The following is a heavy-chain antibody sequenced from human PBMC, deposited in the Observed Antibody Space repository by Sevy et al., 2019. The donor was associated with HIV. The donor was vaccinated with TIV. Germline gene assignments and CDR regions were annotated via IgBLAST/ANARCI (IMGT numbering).Heavy chain of an antibody. D-gene: IGHD3-22*01. CDR3: ATGDGIYFDGSVYYPDGAFDI. V-gene: IGHV4-59*01. Sequence: SETLSLTCTVSGGSISNYYWSWIRQPPGKGLEWIANIYDSGSSNYDRSLKSRVTISVDTSKNQFSLKLRSVTAADTAVYYCATGDGIYFDGSVYYPDGAFDIWGQWTMVTVSS. CDR2: IYDSGSS. CDR1: GGSISNYY. J-gene: IGHJ3*02.